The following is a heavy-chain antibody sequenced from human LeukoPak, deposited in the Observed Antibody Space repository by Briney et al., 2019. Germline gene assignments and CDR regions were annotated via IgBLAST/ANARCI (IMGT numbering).Heavy chain of an antibody. CDR3: ARKEGRSEYQPSFDS. V-gene: IGHV4-34*01. Sequence: SETLSLTCAVYGGSFTGYYWSWIRQTPGEGLEWIGEINHSGTTNYNPSLKSRVTISADTSKNQFSLKLSSMTAADTAVYYCARKEGRSEYQPSFDSWGQGTLVTVSS. CDR2: INHSGTT. J-gene: IGHJ4*02. CDR1: GGSFTGYY. D-gene: IGHD2-2*01.